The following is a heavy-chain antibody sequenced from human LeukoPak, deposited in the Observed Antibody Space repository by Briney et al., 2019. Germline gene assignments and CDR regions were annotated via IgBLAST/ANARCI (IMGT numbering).Heavy chain of an antibody. CDR3: GAGPADCGKDCYTIYRYFQH. CDR1: GFTLSNYA. CDR2: ISYNGGET. J-gene: IGHJ1*01. D-gene: IGHD2-21*01. V-gene: IGHV3-30-3*01. Sequence: PGGSLRLSCAASGFTLSNYAMHWVRQSPGKGLEWVAVISYNGGETYYADSVKGRFTISRDNSKNTLYLQMNSLRDEDTAVYYCGAGPADCGKDCYTIYRYFQHWGQGTVVTVSS.